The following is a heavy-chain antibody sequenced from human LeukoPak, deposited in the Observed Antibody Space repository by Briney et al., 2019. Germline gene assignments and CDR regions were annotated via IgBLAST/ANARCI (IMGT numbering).Heavy chain of an antibody. V-gene: IGHV4-34*01. CDR1: GGSFSGYY. CDR2: INHSGST. CDR3: ARVTTTYYYYYGMDV. D-gene: IGHD4-11*01. Sequence: SETLSLTCAVYGGSFSGYYWSWIRQPPGKGLEWIGEINHSGSTNYNPSLKSRVTISVDTSKNQFSLKLSSVTAADTAVYYCARVTTTYYYYYGMDVWGQGTTVTVSS. J-gene: IGHJ6*02.